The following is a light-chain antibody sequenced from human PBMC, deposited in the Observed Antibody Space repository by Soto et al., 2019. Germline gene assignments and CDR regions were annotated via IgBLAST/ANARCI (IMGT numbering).Light chain of an antibody. J-gene: IGLJ1*01. Sequence: SVLSQPACVSGSPGQTITISCTGTSTDVGGYNAVSWYQHHPGKAPKLIIYEVTHRPSGVSDRFSASKSGNTASLTISGLQAEDEADYYCNSFRVSHLYVFGTGTKVTVL. CDR2: EVT. CDR1: STDVGGYNA. CDR3: NSFRVSHLYV. V-gene: IGLV2-14*01.